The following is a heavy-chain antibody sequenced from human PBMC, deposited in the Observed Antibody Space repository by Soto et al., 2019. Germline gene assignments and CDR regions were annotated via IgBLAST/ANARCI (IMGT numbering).Heavy chain of an antibody. CDR2: INPNSGGT. Sequence: ASVKLSCKASGYTFTGYYMHWVRQAPGQGLEWMGWINPNSGGTNYAQKFQGRVTMTRDTSISTAYMELSRLRSDDTAVYYCARENTVTVDNWFDPWGQGTLVTVSS. J-gene: IGHJ5*02. D-gene: IGHD4-4*01. CDR3: ARENTVTVDNWFDP. V-gene: IGHV1-2*02. CDR1: GYTFTGYY.